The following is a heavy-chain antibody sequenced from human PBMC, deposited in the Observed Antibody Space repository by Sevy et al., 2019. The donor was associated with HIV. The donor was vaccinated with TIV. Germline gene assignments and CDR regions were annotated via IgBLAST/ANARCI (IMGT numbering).Heavy chain of an antibody. CDR3: AREEDDYVWGTSRDLTFFDY. D-gene: IGHD3-16*02. J-gene: IGHJ4*02. CDR1: GFTFSSYT. CDR2: ISSSSSYI. V-gene: IGHV3-21*01. Sequence: GGSLRLSCAVSGFTFSSYTMNWVRQAPGKGLEWVSSISSSSSYIYYADSVKGRFTISRDNAKNSLYLQMNSLRAEDTAVYYCAREEDDYVWGTSRDLTFFDYWGQGSLVTVSS.